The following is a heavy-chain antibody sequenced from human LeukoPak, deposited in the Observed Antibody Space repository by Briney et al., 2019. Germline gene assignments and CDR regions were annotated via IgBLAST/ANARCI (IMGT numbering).Heavy chain of an antibody. V-gene: IGHV3-9*01. CDR2: ISWNSGSI. D-gene: IGHD6-13*01. J-gene: IGHJ4*02. CDR1: GFTFDDYA. CDR3: VKDGGRDTAAAYY. Sequence: GGSLRLSCAASGFTFDDYAMHWVRQAPGKGLEWVSGISWNSGSIGYADSVKGRFTISRDDAKNSLYLQMNSLRAEDTALYYCVKDGGRDTAAAYYWGQGTLVSVSS.